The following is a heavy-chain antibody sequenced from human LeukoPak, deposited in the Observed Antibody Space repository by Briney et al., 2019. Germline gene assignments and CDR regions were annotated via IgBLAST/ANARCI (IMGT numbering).Heavy chain of an antibody. J-gene: IGHJ4*02. V-gene: IGHV1-18*01. CDR1: GYTFTSYG. D-gene: IGHD5-18*01. CDR3: AGSRQAWIQLWLRVNYYFDY. CDR2: ISAYNGNT. Sequence: ASVKVSCKASGYTFTSYGISWVRQAPGQGLEWMGWISAYNGNTNYAQKFQGRVTITRNTSISTAYMELSSLRSEDTAVYYCAGSRQAWIQLWLRVNYYFDYWGQGTLVTVSS.